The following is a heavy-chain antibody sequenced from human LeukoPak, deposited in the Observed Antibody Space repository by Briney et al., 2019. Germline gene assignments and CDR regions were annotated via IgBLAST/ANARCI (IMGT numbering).Heavy chain of an antibody. CDR2: ISSSGSTI. CDR3: AGDGVVVPAAPYFDY. Sequence: GGSLRLSCAASGFTFSDYYMSWIRQAPGKGLEWVSYISSSGSTIYYADSVKGRFTISRDNAKNSLYLQMNSLRAEDTAVYYCAGDGVVVPAAPYFDYWGQGTLVTVSS. CDR1: GFTFSDYY. J-gene: IGHJ4*02. D-gene: IGHD2-2*01. V-gene: IGHV3-11*04.